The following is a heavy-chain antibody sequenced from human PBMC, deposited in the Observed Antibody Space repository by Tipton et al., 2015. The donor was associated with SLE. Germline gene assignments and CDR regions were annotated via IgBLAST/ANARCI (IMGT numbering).Heavy chain of an antibody. Sequence: TLSLTCTVSGGSISSYYWSWIRQPPGKGLEWIGYIYYSGSTNYNLSLKSRVTISVDTSKNQFSLKLSSVTAADTAVYYCARDLAARGGHYFDYWGQGTLVTLSS. CDR1: GGSISSYY. CDR2: IYYSGST. V-gene: IGHV4-59*01. CDR3: ARDLAARGGHYFDY. D-gene: IGHD6-6*01. J-gene: IGHJ4*02.